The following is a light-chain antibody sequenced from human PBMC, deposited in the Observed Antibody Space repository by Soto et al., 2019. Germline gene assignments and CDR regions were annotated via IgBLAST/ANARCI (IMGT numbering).Light chain of an antibody. V-gene: IGKV1-39*01. CDR1: QHIRSY. CDR2: ATS. J-gene: IGKJ2*01. Sequence: DIQMTQSPSSLSASVGDRVTITCRASQHIRSYLNWYQQKPGKAPKLLIYATSTLQSGVPSRFSGSGSGTDFTLTISSLQPEDFATYYCQQTYSIPLYTFGQGTKLEIK. CDR3: QQTYSIPLYT.